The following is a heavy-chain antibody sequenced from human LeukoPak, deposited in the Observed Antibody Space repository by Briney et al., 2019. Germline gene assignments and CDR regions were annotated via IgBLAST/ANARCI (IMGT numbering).Heavy chain of an antibody. CDR1: GGSISSYY. Sequence: SETLSLTCTVSGGSISSYYWSWLRQPAGKGLEWIGRIYTSGSTNYNPSLKSRVTMSVDTSKNQFSLKLSSVTAADTAVYYCARSRYSSSWRWFDPWGQGTLVTVSS. V-gene: IGHV4-4*07. J-gene: IGHJ5*02. D-gene: IGHD6-13*01. CDR2: IYTSGST. CDR3: ARSRYSSSWRWFDP.